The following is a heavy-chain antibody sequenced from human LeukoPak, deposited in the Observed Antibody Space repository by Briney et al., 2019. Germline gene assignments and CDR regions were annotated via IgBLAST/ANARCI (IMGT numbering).Heavy chain of an antibody. V-gene: IGHV3-53*01. Sequence: PGGSLRLSCAASGFSVSSNYMSWVRQTPGKGLEWVSVIYSGGSTYYADSVKGRFTISTDNSNNTLYLQMNSLRAEDTAVYYCARDILVRGVISDAFDIWGQGTMVTVSS. CDR3: ARDILVRGVISDAFDI. J-gene: IGHJ3*02. CDR1: GFSVSSNY. D-gene: IGHD3-10*01. CDR2: IYSGGST.